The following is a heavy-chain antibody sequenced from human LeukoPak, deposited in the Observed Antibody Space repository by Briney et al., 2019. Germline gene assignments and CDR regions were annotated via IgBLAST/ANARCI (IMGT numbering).Heavy chain of an antibody. J-gene: IGHJ4*02. CDR3: ARDLSGYYYGTFDY. Sequence: GGSLRLSCAASGFTFSSYWMSWVRQAPGKGLEWVANIKQDGSEKYYVDSVKGRFTISRDNAKNSLYLQMNSLRAEDTAVYYCARDLSGYYYGTFDYWSQGTLVTVSS. CDR1: GFTFSSYW. V-gene: IGHV3-7*01. D-gene: IGHD3-22*01. CDR2: IKQDGSEK.